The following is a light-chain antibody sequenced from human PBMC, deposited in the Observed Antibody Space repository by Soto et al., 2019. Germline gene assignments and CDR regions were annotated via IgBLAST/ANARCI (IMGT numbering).Light chain of an antibody. CDR3: QQSYSTLTWT. J-gene: IGKJ1*01. V-gene: IGKV1-39*01. CDR2: AAS. Sequence: DIQMTQSPSSLSASVGDTVTITCRASQSIDRCLNWYQQKSGSAPKLLIYAASRLQSGVPSRFSGSGSGTNFTLTMSSLQPEDFANFYCQQSYSTLTWTLGQGTKVDIK. CDR1: QSIDRC.